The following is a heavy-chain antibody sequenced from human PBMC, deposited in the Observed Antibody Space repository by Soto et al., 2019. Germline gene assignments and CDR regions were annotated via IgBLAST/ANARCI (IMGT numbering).Heavy chain of an antibody. V-gene: IGHV4-34*01. CDR2: INHSGST. CDR1: GGSFSGYY. J-gene: IGHJ6*02. Sequence: SSETLSLTCAVYGGSFSGYYWSWIRQPPGKGLEWIGEINHSGSTNYNPSLKSRVTISVDTSKNQFSLKLSSVTAADTAVYYCARARIAAAGSYYSYYYGMDVWGHGTTVTVS. CDR3: ARARIAAAGSYYSYYYGMDV. D-gene: IGHD6-13*01.